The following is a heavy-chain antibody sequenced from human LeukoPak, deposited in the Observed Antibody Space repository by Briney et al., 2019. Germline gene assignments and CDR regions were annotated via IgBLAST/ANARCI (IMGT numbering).Heavy chain of an antibody. D-gene: IGHD2-2*01. V-gene: IGHV5-51*01. CDR1: GYSFTSYW. J-gene: IGHJ4*02. Sequence: GESLKISCKGSGYSFTSYWIGWVCQMPGKGLEWMGIIYPGDSDTRYSPSFQGQVTISADKSISTAYLQCSSLKASDTATYYCARFYQLPKFDYWGQGTLVTVSS. CDR2: IYPGDSDT. CDR3: ARFYQLPKFDY.